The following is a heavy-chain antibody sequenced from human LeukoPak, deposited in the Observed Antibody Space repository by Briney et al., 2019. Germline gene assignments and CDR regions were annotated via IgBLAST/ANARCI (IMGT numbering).Heavy chain of an antibody. D-gene: IGHD2-8*01. V-gene: IGHV3-33*01. Sequence: GGSLRLSCTASGFTFSNYGMHWVRQAPGKGLEWVAVIYYDGSNKYYADSVKGRFTISRDNSKNTLYLQMNSLRAEDTAVYYCARDCTNGVCYGTDFDYWGQGTLVTVSS. J-gene: IGHJ4*02. CDR2: IYYDGSNK. CDR3: ARDCTNGVCYGTDFDY. CDR1: GFTFSNYG.